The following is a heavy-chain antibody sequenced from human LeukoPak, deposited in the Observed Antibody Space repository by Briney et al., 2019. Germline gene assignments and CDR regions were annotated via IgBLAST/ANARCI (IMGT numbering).Heavy chain of an antibody. V-gene: IGHV3-7*03. CDR2: INHNGNVN. CDR1: GFTVSSNH. Sequence: GGSLRLSCAVSGFTVSSNHMSWVRQDPGKGLEWVASINHNGNVNYYVDSVKGRFTISRDNAKNSLYLQMSNLRAEDTAVYFCARGGGLDVWGQGATVTVSS. CDR3: ARGGGLDV. D-gene: IGHD3-16*01. J-gene: IGHJ6*02.